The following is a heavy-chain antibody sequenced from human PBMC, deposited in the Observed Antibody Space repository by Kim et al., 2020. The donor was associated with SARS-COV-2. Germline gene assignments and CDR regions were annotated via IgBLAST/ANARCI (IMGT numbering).Heavy chain of an antibody. CDR2: IYYSGST. Sequence: SETLSLTCTVSGGSLITYYWSWIRQSPGKGLEWLAYIYYSGSTNYSPSLQSRVTISVDTSKNQFSLKLRSVTAADTAVYYCARHALRWSGSGDGHFDFW. CDR3: ARHALRWSGSGDGHFDF. J-gene: IGHJ4*01. V-gene: IGHV4-59*08. CDR1: GGSLITYY. D-gene: IGHD3-3*01.